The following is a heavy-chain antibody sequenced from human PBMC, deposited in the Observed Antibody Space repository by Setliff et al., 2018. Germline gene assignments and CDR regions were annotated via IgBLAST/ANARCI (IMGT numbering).Heavy chain of an antibody. CDR2: IHASGSP. D-gene: IGHD3-9*01. V-gene: IGHV4-61*02. J-gene: IGHJ4*01. CDR3: ARERYFDWFFED. CDR1: GGSITSGSFY. Sequence: PSETLSLTCTVSGGSITSGSFYWSWIRQPAGKKLEWIGRIHASGSPDYNPSFKSRVTISGDTSTNQFSLKLGSVTAADTAVYYCARERYFDWFFEDRGHGTLVTVSS.